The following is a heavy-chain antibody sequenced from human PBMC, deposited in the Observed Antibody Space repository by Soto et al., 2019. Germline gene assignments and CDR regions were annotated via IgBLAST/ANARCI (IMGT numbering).Heavy chain of an antibody. CDR2: IIGIGDTA. CDR1: GFTFRNYG. J-gene: IGHJ4*02. V-gene: IGHV3-23*01. Sequence: EVQLLEAGGGLVQPGESLRLSCAASGFTFRNYGMSWVRQAPGKGLEWLSAIIGIGDTAYYADSVRGRFTIPRDNSKNTLYLQLNDLGAEDTAIYYCAKDYDYGDSLPFDYWGQGTLVTVSS. CDR3: AKDYDYGDSLPFDY. D-gene: IGHD4-17*01.